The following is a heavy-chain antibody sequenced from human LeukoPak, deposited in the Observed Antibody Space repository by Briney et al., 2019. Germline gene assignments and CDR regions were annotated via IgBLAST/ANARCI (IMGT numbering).Heavy chain of an antibody. D-gene: IGHD3-10*01. V-gene: IGHV3-7*01. CDR2: INQDGSQK. Sequence: GGSLRLSCAPSGFSFSSYWMTWVRQAPGKGLEWVANINQDGSQKYYVDSVKGRFTISRDNAKNSLHLQMNSLRVEDTAVYYCVSTGSVLDYWGQGTLVTVSS. CDR1: GFSFSSYW. CDR3: VSTGSVLDY. J-gene: IGHJ4*02.